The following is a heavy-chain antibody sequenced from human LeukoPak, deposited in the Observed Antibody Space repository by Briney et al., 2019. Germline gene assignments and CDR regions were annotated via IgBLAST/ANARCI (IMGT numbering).Heavy chain of an antibody. D-gene: IGHD2-2*01. Sequence: SVKVSCKASGGTFSSYAINWVRQAPGQGLEWMGRIIPILGIANYAQKFQGRVTITADKSTSTAYMELSSLRSEDTAVYYCARCSSTSCPGGSGMDVWGQGTTVTVSS. V-gene: IGHV1-69*04. CDR2: IIPILGIA. J-gene: IGHJ6*02. CDR3: ARCSSTSCPGGSGMDV. CDR1: GGTFSSYA.